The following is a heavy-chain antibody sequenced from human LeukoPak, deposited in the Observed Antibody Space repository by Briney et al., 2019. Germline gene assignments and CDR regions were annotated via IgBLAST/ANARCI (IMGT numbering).Heavy chain of an antibody. J-gene: IGHJ5*02. CDR1: GGSIFTSGFY. Sequence: SETLSLTCTVSGGSIFTSGFYWGWIRQYPGKGLEWIGYIFYRGSTFYNPSLKSRLTMSVDMSKNQFSLKLSFVTAADTAVYYCARVSRDGFGETRGVDPWGQGTLVTVSS. V-gene: IGHV4-31*03. CDR2: IFYRGST. CDR3: ARVSRDGFGETRGVDP. D-gene: IGHD3-10*01.